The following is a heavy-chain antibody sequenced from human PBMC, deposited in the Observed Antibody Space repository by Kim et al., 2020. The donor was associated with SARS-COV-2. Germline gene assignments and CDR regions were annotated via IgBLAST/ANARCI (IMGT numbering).Heavy chain of an antibody. CDR2: IRGRGDSP. D-gene: IGHD3-10*01. CDR3: AFLPWFQRWS. Sequence: GGSLRLSCTAPGFTYSNDAISWVRQAPGKGLEWVSAIRGRGDSPHYADSVKGRFTVSGDISKSTAYLQMDSLRVEDTAIYYCAFLPWFQRWSWGQGTLV. CDR1: GFTYSNDA. V-gene: IGHV3-23*01. J-gene: IGHJ5*02.